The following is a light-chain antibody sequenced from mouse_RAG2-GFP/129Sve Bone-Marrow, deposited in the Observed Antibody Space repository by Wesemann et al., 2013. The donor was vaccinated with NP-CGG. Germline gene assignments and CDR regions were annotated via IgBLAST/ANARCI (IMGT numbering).Light chain of an antibody. CDR2: GAS. CDR1: ENVGTY. Sequence: NIVMTQSPKSMSMSVGERVTLSCKASENVGTYVSWYQQKPEQSPKLLIYGASNRYTGVPDRFTGSGSGTDFTLTISNVQSEDLADYFCQQYSSYPLTFGAGTKLELK. J-gene: IGKJ5*01. V-gene: IGKV6-20*01. CDR3: QQYSSYPLT.